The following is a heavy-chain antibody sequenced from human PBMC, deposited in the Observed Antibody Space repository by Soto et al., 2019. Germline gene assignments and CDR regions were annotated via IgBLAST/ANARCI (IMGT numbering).Heavy chain of an antibody. D-gene: IGHD2-2*02. CDR3: AKDRDIVVVPAAIAFDI. Sequence: GGSLRLSCAASGFTFSSYAMSWVRQAPGKGLEWVSAISGSGGSTYYADSVKGRLTISRENSKNTLYLQMNSMRAEDTAVYYCAKDRDIVVVPAAIAFDIWGQGTMVTVSS. J-gene: IGHJ3*02. CDR2: ISGSGGST. CDR1: GFTFSSYA. V-gene: IGHV3-23*01.